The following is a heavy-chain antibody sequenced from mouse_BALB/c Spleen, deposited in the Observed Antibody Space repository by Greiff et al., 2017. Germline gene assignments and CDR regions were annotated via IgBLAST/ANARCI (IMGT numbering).Heavy chain of an antibody. CDR1: GFTFSSFG. CDR3: TMITTWEAY. V-gene: IGHV5-17*02. J-gene: IGHJ3*01. CDR2: ISSGSSTI. D-gene: IGHD2-4*01. Sequence: EVKVVESGGGLVQPGGSRKLSCAASGFTFSSFGMHWVRQAPEKGLEWVAYISSGSSTIYYADTVKGRFTISRDNPKNTLFLQMTSLRSEDTAMYYCTMITTWEAYWGQGTLVTVSA.